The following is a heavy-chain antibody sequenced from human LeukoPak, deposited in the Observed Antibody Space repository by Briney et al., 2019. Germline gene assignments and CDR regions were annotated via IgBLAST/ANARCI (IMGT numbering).Heavy chain of an antibody. CDR1: GYTFTGYY. D-gene: IGHD3-22*01. Sequence: ASVKVSCKASGYTFTGYYMHWVRQAPGQGLEWTGWINPNSGGTNYAQKFQGRVTMTRDTSISTAYMELSRLRSDDTAVYYCARDPTHDSSGDPWGQGTLVTVSS. CDR2: INPNSGGT. CDR3: ARDPTHDSSGDP. V-gene: IGHV1-2*02. J-gene: IGHJ5*02.